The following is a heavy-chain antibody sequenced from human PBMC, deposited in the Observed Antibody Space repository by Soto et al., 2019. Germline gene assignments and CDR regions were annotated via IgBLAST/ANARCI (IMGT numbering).Heavy chain of an antibody. CDR3: ARVGGGGAPGPYYYGMDV. D-gene: IGHD3-16*01. J-gene: IGHJ6*02. Sequence: QVQLVESGGGLVKPGGSLRLSCAASGFTFSDYYMSWIRQAPGKGLEWVSYISSSSSYTNYADSVKGGFTISRDNAKNSLYLQMNSLRAEDTAVYYCARVGGGGAPGPYYYGMDVWGQGTTVTVSS. V-gene: IGHV3-11*06. CDR1: GFTFSDYY. CDR2: ISSSSSYT.